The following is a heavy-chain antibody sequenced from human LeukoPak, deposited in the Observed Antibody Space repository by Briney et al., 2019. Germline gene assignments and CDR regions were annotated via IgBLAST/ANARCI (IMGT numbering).Heavy chain of an antibody. CDR3: AKDRHFYGAGTYYNLDY. V-gene: IGHV3-30*18. CDR2: ISYDGSTK. J-gene: IGHJ4*02. Sequence: PGGSLRLSCAASGFIFSTHGMHWVRQAPGKGLEWVSLISYDGSTKYYADSVGGRFTISRDNSKSTLYLQLNSLRVEDTAVYYCAKDRHFYGAGTYYNLDYWGQGTLVTVSS. CDR1: GFIFSTHG. D-gene: IGHD3-10*01.